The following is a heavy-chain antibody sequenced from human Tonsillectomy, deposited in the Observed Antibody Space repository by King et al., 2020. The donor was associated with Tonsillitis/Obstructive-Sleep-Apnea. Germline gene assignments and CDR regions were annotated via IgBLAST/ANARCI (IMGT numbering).Heavy chain of an antibody. V-gene: IGHV5-10-1*03. CDR1: GYSFISCW. J-gene: IGHJ6*02. D-gene: IGHD2-2*01. CDR3: ARLSCSSANCYYYYGMDV. Sequence: VQLVESGAEVKKPGESLRISCKGSGYSFISCWISWVRQTPGKGLEWMGRIDPIDSYTNYSPSFQGHVTISADKSIGTAYLQWSSLKASDTAMYYCARLSCSSANCYYYYGMDVWGQGTTVTVSS. CDR2: IDPIDSYT.